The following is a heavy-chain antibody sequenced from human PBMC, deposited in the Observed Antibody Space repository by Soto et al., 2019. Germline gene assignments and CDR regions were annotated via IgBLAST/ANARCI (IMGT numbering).Heavy chain of an antibody. V-gene: IGHV6-1*01. Sequence: SQTRSLTCAISGGSVSSNSAAWNWIRQSPSRGLEWLGRTYYRSKWYNDYAVSVKSRIIINPDTSKNQFSLQLNSVTPEDTAVYYCARVPHWASDATFDIWGQGTMVTVSS. D-gene: IGHD2-8*01. CDR3: ARVPHWASDATFDI. CDR1: GGSVSSNSAA. CDR2: TYYRSKWYN. J-gene: IGHJ3*02.